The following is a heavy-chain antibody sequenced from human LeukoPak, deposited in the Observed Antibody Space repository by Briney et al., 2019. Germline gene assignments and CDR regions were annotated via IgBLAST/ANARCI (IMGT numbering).Heavy chain of an antibody. CDR2: ISYDGSNK. V-gene: IGHV3-30*03. CDR3: AIGDGLGELSSSFDH. CDR1: GFTFSSYG. D-gene: IGHD3-16*02. Sequence: GGSLRLSCAASGFTFSSYGMHWVRQAPGKGLEWVAVISYDGSNKYYADSVKGRFIISRDNSKNTLYLRMNSLRTEDTAVYYCAIGDGLGELSSSFDHWGQGTLVTVSS. J-gene: IGHJ4*02.